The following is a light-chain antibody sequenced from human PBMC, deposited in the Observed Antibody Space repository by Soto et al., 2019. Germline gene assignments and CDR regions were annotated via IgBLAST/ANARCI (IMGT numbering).Light chain of an antibody. V-gene: IGLV1-51*02. CDR1: SSNIGDNY. CDR2: EDD. Sequence: QAVLTQPPSVSADPGQKVSISCSGRSSNIGDNYVSWYQQLPGTAPKLLIYEDDKRPSGVPDRFSGSKSDTSATLAITGLQTVDEADYYCGAWDSSLSAVFGTGTKLTVL. J-gene: IGLJ1*01. CDR3: GAWDSSLSAV.